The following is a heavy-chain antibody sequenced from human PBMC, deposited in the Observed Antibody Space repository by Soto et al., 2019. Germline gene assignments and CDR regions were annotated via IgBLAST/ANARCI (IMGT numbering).Heavy chain of an antibody. J-gene: IGHJ5*02. CDR1: GYTFTSYG. V-gene: IGHV1-18*01. CDR2: ISAYNGNT. CDR3: AGYCSSTSCYAFRDWFDP. Sequence: VKVSCKASGYTFTSYGISWVRQAPGQGLEWMGWISAYNGNTNYAQKLQGRVTMTTDTSTSTAYMELRSLRSDDTAVYYCAGYCSSTSCYAFRDWFDPWGQGTLVTVSS. D-gene: IGHD2-2*01.